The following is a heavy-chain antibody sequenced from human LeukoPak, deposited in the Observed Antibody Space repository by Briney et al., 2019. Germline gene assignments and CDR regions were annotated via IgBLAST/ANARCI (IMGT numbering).Heavy chain of an antibody. Sequence: PGGSLRLSCAVSGFTVSSNYMSCVRQAPGKGLEWVSVIYSGGSTYYADSVKGRFTISRDNSKNTLYLQMNSLRAEDTAVYYCARGGVVFTSYFDYWGQGTLVTVSS. CDR3: ARGGVVFTSYFDY. J-gene: IGHJ4*02. CDR1: GFTVSSNY. D-gene: IGHD3-22*01. V-gene: IGHV3-53*01. CDR2: IYSGGST.